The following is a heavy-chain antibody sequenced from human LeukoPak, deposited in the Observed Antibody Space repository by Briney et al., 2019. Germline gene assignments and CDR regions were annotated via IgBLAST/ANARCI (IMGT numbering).Heavy chain of an antibody. V-gene: IGHV4-30-4*01. CDR3: ARNIDRTWFDP. CDR1: GGSISSGDYY. CDR2: IYYSGST. Sequence: SETLSLTCTVSGGSISSGDYYWSWIRQPPGKGLEWIGYIYYSGSTYYNPSLKSRVTISVDTSKNQFSLKLSSVTAADTAVYYCARNIDRTWFDPWGQGTLVTVSS. D-gene: IGHD2/OR15-2a*01. J-gene: IGHJ5*02.